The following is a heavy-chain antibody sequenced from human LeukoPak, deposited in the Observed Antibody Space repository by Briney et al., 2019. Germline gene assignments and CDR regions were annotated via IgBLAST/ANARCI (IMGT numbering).Heavy chain of an antibody. V-gene: IGHV6-1*01. J-gene: IGHJ4*02. CDR3: ARVGYSYGLGRYFDY. CDR1: GDSVSSNSAA. Sequence: SQTLSLTCAISGDSVSSNSAAWNWIRQSPSRGLEWLGRTYYRSKWYNDYAVSVKSRITVNPDTSKNQFSLQLNSVTPEDTAVYYCARVGYSYGLGRYFDYWGQGTLVTVSS. D-gene: IGHD5-18*01. CDR2: TYYRSKWYN.